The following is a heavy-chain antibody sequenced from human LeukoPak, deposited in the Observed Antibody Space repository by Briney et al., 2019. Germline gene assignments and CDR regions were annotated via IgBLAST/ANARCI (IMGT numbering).Heavy chain of an antibody. V-gene: IGHV3-66*01. CDR3: ARSLMWGFDP. D-gene: IGHD2-21*01. J-gene: IGHJ5*02. Sequence: PGGSLRLSCAASGFTVSSNYMSWVRQAPGKGLEWVSVIYSGGTTHYGDSVKGRFTISRDNSKNTLYLQMDSLRVEDTAVYYCARSLMWGFDPWGQGTLVTVSS. CDR1: GFTVSSNY. CDR2: IYSGGTT.